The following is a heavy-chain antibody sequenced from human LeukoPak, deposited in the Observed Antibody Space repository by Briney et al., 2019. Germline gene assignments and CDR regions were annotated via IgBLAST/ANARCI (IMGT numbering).Heavy chain of an antibody. Sequence: PGGSLRLSCAASGFTFSSHGMSWVRQAPGKGLGWVSTISGSGDNTYYADSVKGRFTISRDNSKNTLYLQMNSLKTEDTAVYYCTTDCSGGSCYSRTYYFDYWGQGTLVTVSS. V-gene: IGHV3-23*01. J-gene: IGHJ4*02. D-gene: IGHD2-15*01. CDR1: GFTFSSHG. CDR2: ISGSGDNT. CDR3: TTDCSGGSCYSRTYYFDY.